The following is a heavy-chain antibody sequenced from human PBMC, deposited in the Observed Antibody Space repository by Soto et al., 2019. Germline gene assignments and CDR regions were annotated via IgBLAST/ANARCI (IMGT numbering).Heavy chain of an antibody. CDR1: GFTFSSQW. CDR2: IKQDGSEK. Sequence: PGGSLRLSCAASGFTFSSQWMSWVRQAPGKVLEWVANIKQDGSEKYYVDSVKGRFTISRDNAKNSLYLQMNSLRAEDTAVYYCAQEYALGQGSLVTVSS. CDR3: AQEYA. V-gene: IGHV3-7*01. J-gene: IGHJ5*02.